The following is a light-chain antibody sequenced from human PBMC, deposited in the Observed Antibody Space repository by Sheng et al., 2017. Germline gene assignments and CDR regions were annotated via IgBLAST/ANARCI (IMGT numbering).Light chain of an antibody. V-gene: IGLV2-11*01. Sequence: QSALTQPRSVSGSPGQSVTISCTGTSSDVGGYNYVSWYQQHPGKAPKLMIYDVSKWPSGVPDRFSGSKSGNTASLTISGLQAEDEADYYCCSYAGSYVFGTGTKVTV. CDR2: DVS. J-gene: IGLJ1*01. CDR1: SSDVGGYNY. CDR3: CSYAGSYV.